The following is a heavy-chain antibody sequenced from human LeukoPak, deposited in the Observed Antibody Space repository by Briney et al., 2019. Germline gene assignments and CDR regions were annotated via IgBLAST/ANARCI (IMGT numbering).Heavy chain of an antibody. CDR2: IKQDGSDK. D-gene: IGHD5-24*01. V-gene: IGHV3-7*01. Sequence: GGSLRLSCAAAGFTFSRYWMSWVRQAPGKGLEWVANIKQDGSDKCYVDSVKGRFTISRDNAKSSLYLQMNSLRPEDTAVYYCATHGYNPWTPFDYWGQGTLVTVSS. CDR1: GFTFSRYW. J-gene: IGHJ4*02. CDR3: ATHGYNPWTPFDY.